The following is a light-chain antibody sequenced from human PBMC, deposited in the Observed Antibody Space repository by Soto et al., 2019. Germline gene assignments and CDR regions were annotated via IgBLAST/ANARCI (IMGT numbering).Light chain of an antibody. J-gene: IGLJ2*01. CDR3: SSYTISSTVV. CDR2: EVS. V-gene: IGLV2-14*01. Sequence: QSALTQPASVSGSPGQSITISCTGTSSDVGIYNYVSWYQQHPGKAPKLMIYEVSNRPSGVSNRFSGSKFGSTASLTISGLQAEDEADYYCSSYTISSTVVFGGGTKLTVL. CDR1: SSDVGIYNY.